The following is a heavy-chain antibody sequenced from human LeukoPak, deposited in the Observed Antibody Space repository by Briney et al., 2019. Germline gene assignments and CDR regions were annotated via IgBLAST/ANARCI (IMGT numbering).Heavy chain of an antibody. CDR3: ARQFANYMAY. D-gene: IGHD5-24*01. J-gene: IGHJ4*02. V-gene: IGHV6-1*01. Sequence: QTLSLTCAISGDSVSSNSAAWHWIRKSPSRGLEWLGRTYYRSKWYNEYAVSVKSRIIINPDTSKNQFSLQLNFVTPEDTAVYYCARQFANYMAYWGQGTLVTVSS. CDR1: GDSVSSNSAA. CDR2: TYYRSKWYN.